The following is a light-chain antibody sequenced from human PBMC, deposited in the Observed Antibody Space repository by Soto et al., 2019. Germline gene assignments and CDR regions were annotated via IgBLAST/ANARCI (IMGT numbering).Light chain of an antibody. CDR2: LGS. CDR3: MQTLQTPT. Sequence: DIVMTQSPLSLPVTPGEPASISCRSSQSLLYGDGNNYLDWYLQKPGQSPQLLIYLGSKRVSGVPDRVSGSGSGTDFTLKISRVEAEDVGVYYCMQTLQTPTFGPGTKVDIK. V-gene: IGKV2-28*01. J-gene: IGKJ3*01. CDR1: QSLLYGDGNNY.